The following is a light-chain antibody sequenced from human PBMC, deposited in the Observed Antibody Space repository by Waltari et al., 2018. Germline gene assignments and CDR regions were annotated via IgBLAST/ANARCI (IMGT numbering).Light chain of an antibody. CDR1: QRVSSY. V-gene: IGKV3-11*01. Sequence: EIELTQSPATLSLSPGGRATLSCRASQRVSSYLAWYQQKPGQAPRLLIYDASNRATGIPARFSGSGSGTDFTLTISSLEPEDFAVYYCQQRSNWPPWTFGQGTKVEIK. CDR2: DAS. J-gene: IGKJ1*01. CDR3: QQRSNWPPWT.